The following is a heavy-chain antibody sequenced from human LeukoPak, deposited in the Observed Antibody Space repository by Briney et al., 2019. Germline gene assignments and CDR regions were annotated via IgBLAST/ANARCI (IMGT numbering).Heavy chain of an antibody. D-gene: IGHD2-21*02. J-gene: IGHJ4*02. V-gene: IGHV3-74*03. Sequence: GGSLRLSCAVSGFSFTNYWMHWVRQAPGKGLVWVSYISSDGSVTKYADSVKGRFTISRDNAVNTLYLQMNSLRVEDMAVYYCVRGSLRLPRSTPDYWGQGTLVTVSS. CDR3: VRGSLRLPRSTPDY. CDR1: GFSFTNYW. CDR2: ISSDGSVT.